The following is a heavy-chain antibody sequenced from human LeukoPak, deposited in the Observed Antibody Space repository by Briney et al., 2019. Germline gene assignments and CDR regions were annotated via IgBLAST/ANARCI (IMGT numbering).Heavy chain of an antibody. Sequence: GGSLRLSCAASGFTVSSNYMSWVRQAPGKGLEWASVIYSGGSTYYADSVKGRFTISRDNSKNTLYLQMNSLRAEDTAVYYCARDYYDSTRTFDYWGQGTLVTVSS. CDR2: IYSGGST. CDR3: ARDYYDSTRTFDY. CDR1: GFTVSSNY. J-gene: IGHJ4*02. D-gene: IGHD3-22*01. V-gene: IGHV3-53*01.